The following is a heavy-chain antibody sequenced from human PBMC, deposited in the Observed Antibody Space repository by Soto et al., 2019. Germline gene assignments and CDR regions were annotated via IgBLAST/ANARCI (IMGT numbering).Heavy chain of an antibody. Sequence: PGGSLRLSCEASGFTFRSYAMTWVRQAPGQGLEWVSTISGSGVSKYYSDSVKGRFTISRDNSMNTVYLQIKSLADDDTAIYYCATDVGVANRWFNWFDAWGQGTLVTVSS. J-gene: IGHJ5*02. CDR1: GFTFRSYA. D-gene: IGHD3-10*01. V-gene: IGHV3-23*01. CDR3: ATDVGVANRWFNWFDA. CDR2: ISGSGVSK.